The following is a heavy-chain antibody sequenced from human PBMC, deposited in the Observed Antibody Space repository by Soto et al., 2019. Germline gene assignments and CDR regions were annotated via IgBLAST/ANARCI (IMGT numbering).Heavy chain of an antibody. CDR1: GFTFSSYA. CDR3: XRDRGYFDY. CDR2: ISYDGSNK. Sequence: QVQLVESGGGVVQPGRSLRLSCAASGFTFSSYAMHWVRQAPGKGLEWVAVISYDGSNKYYADSVKGRFTISRDNPKNTXXXQMNSLRAEDXXVXYXXRDRGYFDYWGQGTLVTVSS. J-gene: IGHJ4*02. V-gene: IGHV3-30-3*01. D-gene: IGHD3-10*01.